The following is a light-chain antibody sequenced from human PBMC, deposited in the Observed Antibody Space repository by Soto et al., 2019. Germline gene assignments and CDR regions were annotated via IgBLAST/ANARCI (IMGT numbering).Light chain of an antibody. CDR1: SSDVGGYNF. Sequence: QSALSQPPSASGSPGQSVTISCTGSSSDVGGYNFVSWYQHLPGKAPKLMIYEVIQRPSGVPDRFSGSKSGNTASLTVSGLQAEDEADYYCQSYDSSLSGYVFGTGTKLTVL. CDR2: EVI. CDR3: QSYDSSLSGYV. J-gene: IGLJ1*01. V-gene: IGLV2-8*01.